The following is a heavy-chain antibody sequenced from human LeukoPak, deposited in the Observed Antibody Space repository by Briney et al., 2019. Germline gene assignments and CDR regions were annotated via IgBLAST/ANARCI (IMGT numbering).Heavy chain of an antibody. CDR1: GFTFSSYS. J-gene: IGHJ6*02. CDR3: ATGGTTVTTSGMDV. Sequence: GGSLRLSCAASGFTFSSYSMNWVRQAPGKGLEWVSSISSSSNFIYYADSVKGRFTISRDNAKNSLYLQMNSLRVEDTALYYCATGGTTVTTSGMDVWGQGTTVTVSS. D-gene: IGHD4-11*01. V-gene: IGHV3-21*04. CDR2: ISSSSNFI.